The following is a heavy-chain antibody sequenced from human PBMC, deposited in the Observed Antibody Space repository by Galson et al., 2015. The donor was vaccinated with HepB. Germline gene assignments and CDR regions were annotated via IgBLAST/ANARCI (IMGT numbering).Heavy chain of an antibody. CDR1: GFTFSSYA. CDR2: ITGSGDGT. D-gene: IGHD3-10*01. V-gene: IGHV3-23*01. J-gene: IGHJ3*02. Sequence: SLRLSCAASGFTFSSYAMSWVRQAPGKGLEWVSAITGSGDGTYYADSVKGRFSISRDKSTLYLQMNSLRAEDTAVYYCAKTRGYYYDAFDIWGQGTMVTVSS. CDR3: AKTRGYYYDAFDI.